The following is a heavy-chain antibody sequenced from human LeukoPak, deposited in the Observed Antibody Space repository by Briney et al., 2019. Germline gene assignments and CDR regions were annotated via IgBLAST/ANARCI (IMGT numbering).Heavy chain of an antibody. Sequence: ASVKVSCKVSGYTLTELSMHWVQQAPGKGLEWMGGFDPEDGETIYAQKFQGRVTMTEDTSTDTAYMELSSLRSEDTAVYYCATDRPGDYYDSSGYTFDYWGQGTLVTVSS. J-gene: IGHJ4*02. CDR2: FDPEDGET. V-gene: IGHV1-24*01. CDR3: ATDRPGDYYDSSGYTFDY. D-gene: IGHD3-22*01. CDR1: GYTLTELS.